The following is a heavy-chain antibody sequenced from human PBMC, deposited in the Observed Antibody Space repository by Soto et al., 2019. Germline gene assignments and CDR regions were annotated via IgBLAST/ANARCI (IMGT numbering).Heavy chain of an antibody. V-gene: IGHV3-20*04. CDR1: GFTFDDYG. Sequence: PGGSLRLSCAASGFTFDDYGMSWVRQAPGKGLEWVSGINWNGGSTGYADSVKGRFTISRDNAKNTLYLQMNSLRAEDTAVYYCAKDHPCEVAGTQTSDYWRRGTLVTVSS. CDR2: INWNGGST. CDR3: AKDHPCEVAGTQTSDY. J-gene: IGHJ4*01. D-gene: IGHD6-19*01.